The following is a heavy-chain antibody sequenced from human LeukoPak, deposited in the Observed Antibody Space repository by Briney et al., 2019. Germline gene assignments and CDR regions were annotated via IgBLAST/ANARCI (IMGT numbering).Heavy chain of an antibody. D-gene: IGHD6-6*01. CDR1: GFSVTSNH. CDR3: ARDSSSYYFDY. V-gene: IGHV3-66*01. J-gene: IGHJ4*02. CDR2: IYTGGTT. Sequence: GGPLRLSCAASGFSVTSNHMNWVRQAPGKGLEWVSIIYTGGTTHYADSLNDRFTISRDDSINTLYLQMNRLRAEETAVYYCARDSSSYYFDYWGQGTLVTVSS.